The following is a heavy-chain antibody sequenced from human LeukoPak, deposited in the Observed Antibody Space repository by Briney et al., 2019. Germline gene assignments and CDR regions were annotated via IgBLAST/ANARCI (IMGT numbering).Heavy chain of an antibody. Sequence: GASVKVSCKASGYTFTSYDISWVRQAPGQGLEWMGWISAYNGNTNYAQKLQGRVTMTTDTSTSTAYMELRSLRSDDTAVYYWARDSGDHPMGGGEASRDAFDIWGQGTMVTVSS. CDR1: GYTFTSYD. V-gene: IGHV1-18*01. D-gene: IGHD3-16*01. CDR3: ARDSGDHPMGGGEASRDAFDI. CDR2: ISAYNGNT. J-gene: IGHJ3*02.